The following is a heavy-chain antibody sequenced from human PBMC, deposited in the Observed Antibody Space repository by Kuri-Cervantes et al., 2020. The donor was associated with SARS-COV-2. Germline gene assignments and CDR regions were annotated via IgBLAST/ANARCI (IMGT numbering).Heavy chain of an antibody. CDR1: GGSFSGYY. Sequence: SETLSLTSAVYGGSFSGYYWSWVRQPPGKGLEWIGFVYYGGSTNYIPSLRSRVTISINTSKNQFSLKLSSVTAADTAVYYCARRHITGYLDYWGQGSLVTVSS. CDR2: VYYGGST. J-gene: IGHJ4*02. V-gene: IGHV4-59*08. D-gene: IGHD1-14*01. CDR3: ARRHITGYLDY.